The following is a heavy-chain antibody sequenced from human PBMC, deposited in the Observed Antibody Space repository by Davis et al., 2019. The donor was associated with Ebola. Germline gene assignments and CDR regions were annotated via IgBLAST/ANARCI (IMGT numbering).Heavy chain of an antibody. Sequence: SLKISCAASGFTFRSFGIHWVRQAPGKGLEWVAAIADDGSNEYYADSVKGRFTISRDNSKNTLYLQMNSLRAEDTAVYYCARAGIAVAGAVDYWGQGTLVTVSS. CDR2: IADDGSNE. J-gene: IGHJ4*02. D-gene: IGHD6-19*01. CDR1: GFTFRSFG. CDR3: ARAGIAVAGAVDY. V-gene: IGHV3-30*03.